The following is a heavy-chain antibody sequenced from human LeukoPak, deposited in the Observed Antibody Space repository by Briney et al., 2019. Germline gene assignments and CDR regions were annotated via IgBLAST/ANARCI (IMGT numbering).Heavy chain of an antibody. J-gene: IGHJ3*02. CDR3: ARYIVSYPHDAFDI. D-gene: IGHD1-26*01. V-gene: IGHV4-38-2*02. CDR2: IYYSGST. CDR1: GYSISSGYY. Sequence: SETLSLTCTVSGYSISSGYYWGWIRQPPGKGLEWIGYIYYSGSTSYNPSLKSRVTISVDTSKKQFSLKLSSVTAADTAFYYCARYIVSYPHDAFDIWGQGTMVTVSS.